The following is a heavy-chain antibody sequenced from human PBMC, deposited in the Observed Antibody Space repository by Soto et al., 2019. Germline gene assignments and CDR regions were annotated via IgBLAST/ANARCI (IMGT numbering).Heavy chain of an antibody. V-gene: IGHV3-23*01. Sequence: GGSLRLSCAASGFTFSNSAMSWVRQAPGKGLEWVSVISGSGGATNYADSVKGRFTVSRDNSKNTLYLQMNSLRAEDTAVYYCAKATGYTSGWFDYWGQGTLVTVSS. CDR3: AKATGYTSGWFDY. J-gene: IGHJ4*02. CDR1: GFTFSNSA. D-gene: IGHD6-19*01. CDR2: ISGSGGAT.